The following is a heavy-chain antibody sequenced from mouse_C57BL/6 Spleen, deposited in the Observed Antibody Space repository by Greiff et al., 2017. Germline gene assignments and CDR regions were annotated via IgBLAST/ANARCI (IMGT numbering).Heavy chain of an antibody. CDR2: IRSKSNNYAT. Sequence: EVQGVESGGGLVQPKGSLKLSCAASGFSFNTYAMNWVRQAPGKGLEWVARIRSKSNNYATYYADSVKDSFTISRDDSESMLYLQMNNLKTEDTAMYYCVRSYYDDDGFAYWGQGTLVTVSA. CDR1: GFSFNTYA. CDR3: VRSYYDDDGFAY. D-gene: IGHD2-4*01. J-gene: IGHJ3*01. V-gene: IGHV10-1*01.